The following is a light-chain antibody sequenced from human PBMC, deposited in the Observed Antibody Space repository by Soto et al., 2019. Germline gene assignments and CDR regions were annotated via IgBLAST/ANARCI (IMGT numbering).Light chain of an antibody. CDR1: QAVSRN. CDR2: DIS. CDR3: QSYNHLHS. Sequence: EVLMTQSQKTRSVSPGERSTLSCMASQAVSRNLAWYQQRPGQAPRLLIYDISNRAAGVPARFSGSGSETEFTLTIRSLQSEDFAVYFCQSYNHLHSFCQVTRLDVK. J-gene: IGKJ5*01. V-gene: IGKV3-15*01.